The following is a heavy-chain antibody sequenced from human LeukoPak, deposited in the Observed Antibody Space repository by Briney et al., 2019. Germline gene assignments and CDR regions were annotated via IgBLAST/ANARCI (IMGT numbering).Heavy chain of an antibody. D-gene: IGHD2-2*01. CDR2: ISGSGGST. J-gene: IGHJ6*03. CDR1: GFTFSSFA. CDR3: ARKYCSSTSCYFTNMDV. Sequence: TGGSLRLSCVASGFTFSSFAMSWVRQAPGKGLEWVSAISGSGGSTYYADSVKGRFTISRDNSKNTLYLQMNSLRAEDTAVYYCARKYCSSTSCYFTNMDVWGKGTTVTVSS. V-gene: IGHV3-23*01.